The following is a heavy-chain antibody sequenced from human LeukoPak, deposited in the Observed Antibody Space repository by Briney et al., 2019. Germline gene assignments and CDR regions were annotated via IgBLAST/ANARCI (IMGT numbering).Heavy chain of an antibody. V-gene: IGHV2-70*11. J-gene: IGHJ4*02. CDR1: GFSLSTSGMC. D-gene: IGHD6-19*01. CDR3: ARIYGTVAGALIDY. CDR2: IDWDDDK. Sequence: SGPTLVNPTQTLTLTCTFSGFSLSTSGMCVSWIRQPPGKALEWLARIDWDDDKYYSTSLKTRLTISKDTSKNQVVLTMTNMDPVGTAPYYWARIYGTVAGALIDYWGQGTLVTVSS.